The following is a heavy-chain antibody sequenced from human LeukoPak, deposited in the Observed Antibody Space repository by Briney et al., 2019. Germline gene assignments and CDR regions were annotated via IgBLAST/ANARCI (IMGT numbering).Heavy chain of an antibody. Sequence: KPGGSLRLSCAASGFTFSSYSMNWVRQAPGKGLEWVSSISSSSSYIYYAGSVKGRFTISRDNAKNSLYLQMNSLRAEDTAVYYCARDYYGSGSRQGFDPWGQGTLVTVSS. CDR3: ARDYYGSGSRQGFDP. D-gene: IGHD3-10*01. J-gene: IGHJ5*02. V-gene: IGHV3-21*01. CDR2: ISSSSSYI. CDR1: GFTFSSYS.